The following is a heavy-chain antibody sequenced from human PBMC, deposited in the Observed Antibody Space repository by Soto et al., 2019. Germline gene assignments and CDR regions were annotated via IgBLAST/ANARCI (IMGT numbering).Heavy chain of an antibody. J-gene: IGHJ6*02. CDR2: ISSSSNTI. D-gene: IGHD1-1*01. Sequence: EVQLVESGGGLVQPGGSLRLSCAASGFTFSSDSMNWVRQAPGKGLEWVSYISSSSNTIHYADSVKGRFTISRDNAKKSLYLQMNSLRDEDTAVYYCARSEVISTKGYGMDVWGQGTTVIVSS. CDR3: ARSEVISTKGYGMDV. CDR1: GFTFSSDS. V-gene: IGHV3-48*02.